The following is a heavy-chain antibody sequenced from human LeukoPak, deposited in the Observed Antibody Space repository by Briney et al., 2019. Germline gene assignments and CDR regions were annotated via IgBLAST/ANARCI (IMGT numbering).Heavy chain of an antibody. D-gene: IGHD3-22*01. CDR1: RVSISRVGFS. Sequence: SQTLSLTCAVSRVSISRVGFSWSWIPQPPGKGLEWIGYIYHRGSTYNNPSLKRRVTISVDRSKNQFSLKLSSVTAADTAVYYCASGNYGSSGYRQADAFDIWGQGTMVTVSS. CDR2: IYHRGST. V-gene: IGHV4-30-2*01. J-gene: IGHJ3*02. CDR3: ASGNYGSSGYRQADAFDI.